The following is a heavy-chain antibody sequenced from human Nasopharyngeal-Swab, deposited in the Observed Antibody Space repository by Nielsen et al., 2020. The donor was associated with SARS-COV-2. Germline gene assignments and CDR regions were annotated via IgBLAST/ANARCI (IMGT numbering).Heavy chain of an antibody. CDR1: GFTFSNNW. D-gene: IGHD5-24*01. Sequence: GGSLRLSCAASGFTFSNNWMSWVRQAPGKGLEWVANIKQDGSEKFYVDSVKGRFTISRDNVKNSLYLQMNTLRVEDTAVYYCGRYGYNAALDYWGQGTLVTVSS. J-gene: IGHJ4*02. V-gene: IGHV3-7*01. CDR2: IKQDGSEK. CDR3: GRYGYNAALDY.